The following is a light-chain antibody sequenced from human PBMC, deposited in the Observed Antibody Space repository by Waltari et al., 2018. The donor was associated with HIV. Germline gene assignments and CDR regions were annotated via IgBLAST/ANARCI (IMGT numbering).Light chain of an antibody. Sequence: EIVLTQSPATLSLSPGERATLSCRASQRVSSYLALYQQKPGQAPRLLIYAASKRATGIPARFSGSGSGTDFTLTISSLEPEDFAVYYCQQRTNWPPSITFGQGTRLEIK. CDR3: QQRTNWPPSIT. CDR1: QRVSSY. J-gene: IGKJ5*01. CDR2: AAS. V-gene: IGKV3-11*01.